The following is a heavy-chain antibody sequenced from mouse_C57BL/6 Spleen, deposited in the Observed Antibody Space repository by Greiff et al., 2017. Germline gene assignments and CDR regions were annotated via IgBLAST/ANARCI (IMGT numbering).Heavy chain of an antibody. CDR1: GFTFSSYG. D-gene: IGHD1-3*01. Sequence: EVQVVESGGDLVKPGGSLKLSCAASGFTFSSYGMSWVRQTPDKRLEWVATISSGGSYTYYPDSVKGRFTISRDNAKNTLYLQMSSLKSEDTAMYYCARQLKEAWFAYWGQGTLVTVSA. J-gene: IGHJ3*01. CDR3: ARQLKEAWFAY. CDR2: ISSGGSYT. V-gene: IGHV5-6*01.